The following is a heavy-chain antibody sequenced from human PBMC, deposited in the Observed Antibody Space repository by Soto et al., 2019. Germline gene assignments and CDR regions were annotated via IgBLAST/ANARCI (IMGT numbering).Heavy chain of an antibody. D-gene: IGHD2-21*02. Sequence: SETLSLTCTVSGGSISSYYWSWIRQPPGKGLEWIGYINYSGSTIYNPSLKSRVTISVDTSKNQFSLKLNSVTAADTAVYYCARDLWGYCGADCYPLDVWGQGTTVTVSS. CDR1: GGSISSYY. CDR3: ARDLWGYCGADCYPLDV. V-gene: IGHV4-59*01. J-gene: IGHJ6*02. CDR2: INYSGST.